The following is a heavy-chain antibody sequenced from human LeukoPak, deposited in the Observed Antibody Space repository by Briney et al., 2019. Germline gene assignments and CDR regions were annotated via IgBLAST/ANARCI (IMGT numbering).Heavy chain of an antibody. CDR2: IYIGGST. Sequence: PGGSLRLSCAASGFTVSSNYMTWVRQAPGKGLEWVSVIYIGGSTYYADSVKGRFTISRDNSKNTLYLQMNSLRGEDTAVYYCASDREASRIAVAADYWGQGTLVTVSS. D-gene: IGHD6-19*01. J-gene: IGHJ4*02. CDR1: GFTVSSNY. V-gene: IGHV3-53*05. CDR3: ASDREASRIAVAADY.